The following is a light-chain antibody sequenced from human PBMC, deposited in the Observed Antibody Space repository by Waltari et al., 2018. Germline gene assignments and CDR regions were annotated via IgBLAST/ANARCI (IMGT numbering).Light chain of an antibody. CDR1: HSDVGGYDT. Sequence: QSALTQPRSVSGSRGQSVTISCTGTHSDVGGYDTFSWYQQYPGKAPKVIIYDVTKRSSGVPDRFSGSKSGNTASLTISGLQTEDEADYYCSSYTATNTLIFGGGTKVTAL. CDR2: DVT. J-gene: IGLJ2*01. CDR3: SSYTATNTLI. V-gene: IGLV2-11*01.